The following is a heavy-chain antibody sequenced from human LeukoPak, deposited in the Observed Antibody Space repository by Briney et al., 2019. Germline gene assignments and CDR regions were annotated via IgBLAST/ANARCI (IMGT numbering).Heavy chain of an antibody. Sequence: GRSLRLSCGASGFSFSSYVMHWVRQAPGKGLEWVSAISGSGGSTYYADSVKGRFTISRDNSKNTLYLQMNSLRAEDTAVYYCAKDGHCSSTSCYIGGLDYWGQGTLVTVSS. CDR2: ISGSGGST. J-gene: IGHJ4*02. V-gene: IGHV3-23*01. D-gene: IGHD2-2*02. CDR3: AKDGHCSSTSCYIGGLDY. CDR1: GFSFSSYV.